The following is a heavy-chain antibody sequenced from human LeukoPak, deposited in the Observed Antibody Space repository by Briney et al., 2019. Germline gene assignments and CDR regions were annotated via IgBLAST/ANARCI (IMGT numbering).Heavy chain of an antibody. CDR3: ARGTMVRVLDI. CDR1: GGSISSHY. CDR2: IYYSGST. D-gene: IGHD3-10*01. Sequence: SETLSLTCTVSGGSISSHYWSWIRQPPGKGLEWIGYIYYSGSTNYNPSLKSRVTISVDTSKNQFSLKLSSVTAADTAVYYCARGTMVRVLDIWGQGTMVTVSP. J-gene: IGHJ3*02. V-gene: IGHV4-59*11.